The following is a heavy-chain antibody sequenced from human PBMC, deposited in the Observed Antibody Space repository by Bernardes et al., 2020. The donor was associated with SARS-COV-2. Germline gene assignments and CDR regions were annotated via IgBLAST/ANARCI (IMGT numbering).Heavy chain of an antibody. CDR2: INPNSGGP. D-gene: IGHD6-13*01. Sequence: ASVKVSCKASGYTFTGYYMHWVRQAPGQGLEWMGWINPNSGGPNYAQKFQGWVTMTRDTSISTAYMELSRLRSDDTAVYYCARGHRIAAAGDWFDPWGQGTLVTVSS. CDR3: ARGHRIAAAGDWFDP. J-gene: IGHJ5*02. CDR1: GYTFTGYY. V-gene: IGHV1-2*04.